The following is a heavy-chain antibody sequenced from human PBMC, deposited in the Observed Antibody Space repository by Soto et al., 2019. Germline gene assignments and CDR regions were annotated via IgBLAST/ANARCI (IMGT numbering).Heavy chain of an antibody. CDR2: ISYDGSNK. V-gene: IGHV3-30-3*01. Sequence: QVQLVESGGGVVQPGRSQRLSCAASGFTFSSYAMHWVRQAPGKGLEWVAVISYDGSNKYYADSVKGRFTISRDNSKNTLYLQMNSLRAEDTAVYYCARPGDSNSSGWYNWFDPWGQGTLVTVSS. D-gene: IGHD6-19*01. CDR1: GFTFSSYA. J-gene: IGHJ5*02. CDR3: ARPGDSNSSGWYNWFDP.